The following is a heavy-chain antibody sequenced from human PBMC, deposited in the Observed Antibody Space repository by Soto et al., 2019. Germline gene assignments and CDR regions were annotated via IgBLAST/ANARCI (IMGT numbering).Heavy chain of an antibody. CDR1: GGSISSGDYY. CDR2: IYYSGST. CDR3: ARDTTMVRGAYYYYYGMDV. J-gene: IGHJ6*02. D-gene: IGHD3-10*01. Sequence: QVQLQESGPGLVKPSQTLSLTCTVSGGSISSGDYYWSWIRQPPGKGLEWIGYIYYSGSTYYNPSLKSRVTISVDTSKNQFSLKLSSVTAADTALYYCARDTTMVRGAYYYYYGMDVWGQGTTVTVSS. V-gene: IGHV4-30-4*01.